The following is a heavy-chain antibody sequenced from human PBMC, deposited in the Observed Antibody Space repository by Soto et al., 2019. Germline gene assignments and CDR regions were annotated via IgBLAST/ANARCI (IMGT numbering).Heavy chain of an antibody. V-gene: IGHV3-48*04. CDR2: ISSSGSTI. Sequence: GGSLRLSCAASGFTFSSYAMTWVRQAPGKGLEWFSYISSSGSTIYCADSVKGRFTISRDNAKNSLYLQMNSLRAEDTAVYYCAREGLTTVTSHWGQGTLVTVSS. CDR3: AREGLTTVTSH. CDR1: GFTFSSYA. J-gene: IGHJ4*02. D-gene: IGHD4-17*01.